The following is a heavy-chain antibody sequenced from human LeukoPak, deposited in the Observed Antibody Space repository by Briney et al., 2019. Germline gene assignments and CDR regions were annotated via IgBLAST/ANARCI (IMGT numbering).Heavy chain of an antibody. CDR1: GFTFSSYE. J-gene: IGHJ3*02. CDR2: ISGSGGST. V-gene: IGHV3-23*01. D-gene: IGHD3-22*01. CDR3: ARGYQEYYYDSSGHGRDAFDI. Sequence: PGGSLRLSCAASGFTFSSYEMSWVRQAPGKGLEWVSAISGSGGSTYYADSVKGRFTISRDNAKNSLYLQMNSLRAEDTAVYYCARGYQEYYYDSSGHGRDAFDIWGQGTMVTVSS.